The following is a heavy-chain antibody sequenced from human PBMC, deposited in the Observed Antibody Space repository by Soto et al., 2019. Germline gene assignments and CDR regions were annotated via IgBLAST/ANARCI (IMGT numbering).Heavy chain of an antibody. V-gene: IGHV3-30*18. CDR3: AKVPSEGFYYYYDGMDV. J-gene: IGHJ6*02. CDR2: ISYDGSNK. D-gene: IGHD3-10*01. Sequence: GGSLRLSCAASGFTFGSYGMHWVRQAPGKGLEWVAVISYDGSNKYYADSVKGRFTISRDNSKNTLYLQMNSLRAEDTAVYYCAKVPSEGFYYYYDGMDVWGQGTTVTVSS. CDR1: GFTFGSYG.